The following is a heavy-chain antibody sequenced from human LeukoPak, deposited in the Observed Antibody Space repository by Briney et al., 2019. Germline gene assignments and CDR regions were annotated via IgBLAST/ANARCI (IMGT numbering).Heavy chain of an antibody. CDR1: GGSISSYY. V-gene: IGHV4-59*01. D-gene: IGHD6-19*01. J-gene: IGHJ6*02. CDR2: IYYSGST. CDR3: ARDGWAVAGSYYYHGMDV. Sequence: SETLSLTCTVSGGSISSYYWSWIRQPPGKGLEWIGYIYYSGSTNYNPSLKSRVTISVDTSKNQFSLKLSSVTAADTAVYYCARDGWAVAGSYYYHGMDVWGQGTTVTVSS.